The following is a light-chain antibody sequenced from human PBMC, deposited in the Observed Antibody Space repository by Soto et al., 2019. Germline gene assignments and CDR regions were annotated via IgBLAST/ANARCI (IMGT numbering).Light chain of an antibody. J-gene: IGKJ1*01. CDR1: QSVSLS. CDR2: DAS. Sequence: IVLTQYPATLSLSPGERATLSCRASQSVSLSLAWYQQKPGQAPRLPIYDASKRASGIPARFSGSGSGTDFTLTISRLEPEDFAVYYCQLYGTSPKTFGQGTKVDI. V-gene: IGKV3-11*01. CDR3: QLYGTSPKT.